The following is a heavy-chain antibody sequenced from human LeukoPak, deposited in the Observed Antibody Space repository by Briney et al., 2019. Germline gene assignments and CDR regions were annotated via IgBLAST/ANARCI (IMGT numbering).Heavy chain of an antibody. D-gene: IGHD2-15*01. Sequence: PSETLSLTCTVSGGSISSGGYYWSWIRQHPGKGLEWIGYIYYSGSTYYNPSLKSRVTISVDTSKSQFSLKLSSVTAADTAVYYCARRYCSGGSCYDTLDIWGQGTMVTVSS. CDR3: ARRYCSGGSCYDTLDI. CDR2: IYYSGST. J-gene: IGHJ3*02. V-gene: IGHV4-31*03. CDR1: GGSISSGGYY.